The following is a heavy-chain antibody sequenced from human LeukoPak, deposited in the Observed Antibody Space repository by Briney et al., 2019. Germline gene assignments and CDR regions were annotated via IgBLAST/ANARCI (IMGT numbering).Heavy chain of an antibody. V-gene: IGHV3-30*02. J-gene: IGHJ4*02. CDR2: IRYDGNDK. Sequence: PGGSLRLSCAASGFTFSNYGMHWVRQAPGKGLEWVAFIRYDGNDKYFAGSVKGRFTISRDNANNLLYLQMKSLRAEDTAVYYCARDGRGNYHYDYWGQGTLVTVSS. CDR3: ARDGRGNYHYDY. D-gene: IGHD3-16*02. CDR1: GFTFSNYG.